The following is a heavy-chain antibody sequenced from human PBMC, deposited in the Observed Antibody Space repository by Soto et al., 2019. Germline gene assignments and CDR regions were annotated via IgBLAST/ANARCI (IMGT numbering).Heavy chain of an antibody. V-gene: IGHV4-39*01. Sequence: PSETLSLTCTVSGGSISSSSYYWGWIRQAPGKGLEGIGSIYYSGSTYYNPSLKSRVTISVDTSKNQFSLKLSSVTAADTAVYYCARHQSHSSSYVDPWGQGTLVTVSS. D-gene: IGHD6-13*01. CDR3: ARHQSHSSSYVDP. CDR1: GGSISSSSYY. J-gene: IGHJ5*02. CDR2: IYYSGST.